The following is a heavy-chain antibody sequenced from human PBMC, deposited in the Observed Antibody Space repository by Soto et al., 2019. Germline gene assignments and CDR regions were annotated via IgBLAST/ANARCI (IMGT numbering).Heavy chain of an antibody. D-gene: IGHD1-26*01. CDR3: ARGHSGSYLPFFDY. Sequence: GASVKVSCKASGYSFTNSAIHWLRQAPGQRLEWMGWINAGSGSAKYSQKFQGRVTITRDTSASTAYMELSSLKSEDTAMYYCARGHSGSYLPFFDYWG. J-gene: IGHJ4*01. CDR2: INAGSGSA. V-gene: IGHV1-3*01. CDR1: GYSFTNSA.